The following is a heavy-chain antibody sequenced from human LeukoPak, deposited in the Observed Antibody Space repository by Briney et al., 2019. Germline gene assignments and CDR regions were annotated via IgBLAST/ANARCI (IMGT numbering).Heavy chain of an antibody. Sequence: PGGSLRLSCAASGFAFSDTWMSWVRQAPGKGLEWVSVIYSGGSTYYADSVKGRFTISRDNSKNTLYLQMNSLRAEDTAVYYCAREYDTSYGGMDVWGQGTTVTVSS. CDR1: GFAFSDTW. D-gene: IGHD3-9*01. V-gene: IGHV3-66*01. CDR3: AREYDTSYGGMDV. CDR2: IYSGGST. J-gene: IGHJ6*02.